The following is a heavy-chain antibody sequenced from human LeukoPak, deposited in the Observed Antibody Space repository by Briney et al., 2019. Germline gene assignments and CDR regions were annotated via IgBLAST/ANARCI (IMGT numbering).Heavy chain of an antibody. CDR2: ISGNAGST. D-gene: IGHD3-3*01. CDR1: GFTLSSYA. Sequence: PGGSLRLSCAASGFTLSSYAMSWVRQAPGKGLEWVSLISGNAGSTYYADSVKGRFTISRDITKNTLYLQMNSLRAEDTATYYCAKGGLQSSEWLPPLNYWGQGTPVTVSS. J-gene: IGHJ4*02. CDR3: AKGGLQSSEWLPPLNY. V-gene: IGHV3-23*01.